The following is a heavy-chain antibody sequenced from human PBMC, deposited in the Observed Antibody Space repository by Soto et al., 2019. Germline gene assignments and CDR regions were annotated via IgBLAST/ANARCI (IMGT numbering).Heavy chain of an antibody. CDR2: IKYSGTT. CDR1: GGSISSGGYY. V-gene: IGHV4-31*03. D-gene: IGHD6-19*01. Sequence: PSETLSLTCTVSGGSISSGGYYWGWIRQHPGKGLEWVGYIKYSGTTYYNPSLESRVSISSDTSKNQFSLKLRSVTAADTAVFYCARRIVVAGIFHYWGQGSLVTVSS. J-gene: IGHJ4*02. CDR3: ARRIVVAGIFHY.